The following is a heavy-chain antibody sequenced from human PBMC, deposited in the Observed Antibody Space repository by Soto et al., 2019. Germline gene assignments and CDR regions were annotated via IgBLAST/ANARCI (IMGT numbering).Heavy chain of an antibody. D-gene: IGHD2-15*01. V-gene: IGHV5-51*01. Sequence: GESLKISCMVSGYIFTNYWIAWVRQMPGKGLEWMGIIHPGDSDTRYTPSFHGQVTISVDRSTSTAYLQWSSLEASDTAIYYCVRQGLNRMSPIPATSDYWGQGTLVTVSS. CDR1: GYIFTNYW. J-gene: IGHJ4*02. CDR2: IHPGDSDT. CDR3: VRQGLNRMSPIPATSDY.